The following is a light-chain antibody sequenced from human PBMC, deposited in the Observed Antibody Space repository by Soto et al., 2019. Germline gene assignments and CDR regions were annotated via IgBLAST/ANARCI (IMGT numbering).Light chain of an antibody. V-gene: IGLV2-8*01. Sequence: QSALTQPASVSGSLGQSITISCTGTSSDVGGYNYVSWYQHHPGKAPKLMIYEVSKRPLGVPDRFSGSKSGNTASLTVSGLQAEDEAAYYCSSYAGSNVYVFGTGTKLTVL. J-gene: IGLJ1*01. CDR2: EVS. CDR3: SSYAGSNVYV. CDR1: SSDVGGYNY.